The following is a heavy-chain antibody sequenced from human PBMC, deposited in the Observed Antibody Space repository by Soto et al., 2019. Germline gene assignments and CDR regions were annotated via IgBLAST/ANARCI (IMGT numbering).Heavy chain of an antibody. J-gene: IGHJ6*02. CDR3: ARDITKRYYYGSGSYRSNYGMDV. D-gene: IGHD3-10*01. Sequence: KPSETLSLTCTVSGGSISSGDYYWSWIRQPPGKGLEWIGYIYYSGSTYYNPSLKSRVTISVDTSKNQFSLKLSSVTAADTAVYYCARDITKRYYYGSGSYRSNYGMDVWGQGTTVTVSS. V-gene: IGHV4-30-4*01. CDR2: IYYSGST. CDR1: GGSISSGDYY.